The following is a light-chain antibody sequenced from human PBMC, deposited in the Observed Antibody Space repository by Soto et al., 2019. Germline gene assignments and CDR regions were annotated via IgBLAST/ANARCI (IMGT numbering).Light chain of an antibody. V-gene: IGKV1-5*03. Sequence: DIQMTQSPSTLSASVGDRVTITCRASQSISSGLAWYQQKPGKAPKLLIYKASSLESGVPSRFSGSGSGTEFTLTISSLQPDDFATYYCQKYNSYSPPYTFGQGTKLEIK. CDR2: KAS. J-gene: IGKJ2*01. CDR3: QKYNSYSPPYT. CDR1: QSISSG.